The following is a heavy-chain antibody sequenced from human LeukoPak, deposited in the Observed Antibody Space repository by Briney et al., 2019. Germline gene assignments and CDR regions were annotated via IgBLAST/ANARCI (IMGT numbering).Heavy chain of an antibody. D-gene: IGHD6-19*01. Sequence: GGSLRLSCAASGFTFSSYAMHWVRQAPGKGLEWVAVISYDGSNKYYADSAKGRFTISRDNSKNTLYLQMNSLRAEDTAVYYCAKGQVAGPTNNRFDYWGQGTLVTVSS. CDR1: GFTFSSYA. J-gene: IGHJ4*02. V-gene: IGHV3-30-3*01. CDR3: AKGQVAGPTNNRFDY. CDR2: ISYDGSNK.